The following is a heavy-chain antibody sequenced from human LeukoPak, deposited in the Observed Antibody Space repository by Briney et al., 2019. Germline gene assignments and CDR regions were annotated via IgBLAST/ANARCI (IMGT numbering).Heavy chain of an antibody. Sequence: PSETLSLTCAVYGGSFSGYYWSWIRQPPGKGLEWIGEINHSGSTNYNPSLKSRVTISVDTSKNQFSLKLNSVTAADTAVYYCARGRVDTAMVTFRVNKYYFDYWGQGTLVTVSS. J-gene: IGHJ4*02. V-gene: IGHV4-34*01. CDR3: ARGRVDTAMVTFRVNKYYFDY. CDR1: GGSFSGYY. D-gene: IGHD5-18*01. CDR2: INHSGST.